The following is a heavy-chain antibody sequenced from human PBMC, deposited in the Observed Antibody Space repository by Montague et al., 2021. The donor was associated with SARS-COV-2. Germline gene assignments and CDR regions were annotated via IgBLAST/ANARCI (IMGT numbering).Heavy chain of an antibody. CDR3: ARGTKGVFTYDYDRSGYASDY. V-gene: IGHV4-34*01. CDR2: INHSGST. J-gene: IGHJ4*02. Sequence: SETLSLTCAVYGGSFSGYYWSWIRQPPGKGLEWIGEINHSGSTKYNPSLKSRVTISVDTSKNQFSLKLSSVTAADTAVYYCARGTKGVFTYDYDRSGYASDYWGQGSLVTVPS. D-gene: IGHD3-22*01. CDR1: GGSFSGYY.